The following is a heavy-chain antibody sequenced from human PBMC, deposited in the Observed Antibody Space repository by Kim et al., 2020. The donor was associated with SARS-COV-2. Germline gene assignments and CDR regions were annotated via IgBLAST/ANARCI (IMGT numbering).Heavy chain of an antibody. CDR2: IIPIFGTT. CDR3: ATDPSQDTSNWYYGWFDP. D-gene: IGHD6-13*01. J-gene: IGHJ5*02. Sequence: SVKVSCKASGGIFNTNALSWVRQAPGQGLEWMGGIIPIFGTTEYAQKFQGRLTITADESTSTAYMELSSLTSEDTALYFCATDPSQDTSNWYYGWFDPWGQGTLVTVSS. CDR1: GGIFNTNA. V-gene: IGHV1-69*13.